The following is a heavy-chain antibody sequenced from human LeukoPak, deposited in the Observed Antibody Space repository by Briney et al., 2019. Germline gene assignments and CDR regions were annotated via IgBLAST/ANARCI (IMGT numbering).Heavy chain of an antibody. V-gene: IGHV3-30*17. D-gene: IGHD2-8*01. Sequence: GSLRLSCAASGFTFSTYAMHWVRQAPGKGLEWVAVLSFDGRNEYYADAVKGRFTISADNSENTVSLQINSLRTEDTAVYYCARAPLIMAAPDYWGQGTLVTVSS. CDR3: ARAPLIMAAPDY. J-gene: IGHJ4*02. CDR1: GFTFSTYA. CDR2: LSFDGRNE.